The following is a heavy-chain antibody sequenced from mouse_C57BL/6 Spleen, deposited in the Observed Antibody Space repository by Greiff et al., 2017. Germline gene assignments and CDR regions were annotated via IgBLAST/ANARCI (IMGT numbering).Heavy chain of an antibody. CDR2: INPSSGYT. CDR1: GYTFTSYT. D-gene: IGHD2-4*01. V-gene: IGHV1-4*01. J-gene: IGHJ4*01. Sequence: VQLQQSGAELARPGASVKMSCKASGYTFTSYTMHWVKQRPGQGLEWIGYINPSSGYTKYNQKFKDKATLTADKSSSTAYMQLNILTSEASAVYYCARRDDYDGCARDYWGQGTSVTVSS. CDR3: ARRDDYDGCARDY.